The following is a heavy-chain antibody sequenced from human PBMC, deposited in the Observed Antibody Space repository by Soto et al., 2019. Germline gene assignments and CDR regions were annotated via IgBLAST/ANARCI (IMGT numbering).Heavy chain of an antibody. V-gene: IGHV4-59*08. J-gene: IGHJ4*02. CDR3: ATFSGSYYKGDDY. CDR1: GGSISSYY. CDR2: IYYSGST. Sequence: PSETLSLTCTVSGGSISSYYWSWIRQPPGKGLEWIGYIYYSGSTNYNPSLKSRVTISVDTSKNQFSLKLNSVTAADTAVYYCATFSGSYYKGDDYWGQGTLVTVS. D-gene: IGHD1-26*01.